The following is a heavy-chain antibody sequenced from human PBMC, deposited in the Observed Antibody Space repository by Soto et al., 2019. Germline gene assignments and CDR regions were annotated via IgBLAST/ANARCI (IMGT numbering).Heavy chain of an antibody. CDR1: GGSISSGDYY. Sequence: PSDTLSLTCTVSGGSISSGDYYWSWIRQPPGKGLEWIGYIYYSGSTYYNPSLKSRVTISVDTSKNQFSLKLSSVTAADTAVYYCARVNGSYYYGMDVWGQGTTVTVSS. V-gene: IGHV4-30-4*02. D-gene: IGHD1-26*01. J-gene: IGHJ6*02. CDR3: ARVNGSYYYGMDV. CDR2: IYYSGST.